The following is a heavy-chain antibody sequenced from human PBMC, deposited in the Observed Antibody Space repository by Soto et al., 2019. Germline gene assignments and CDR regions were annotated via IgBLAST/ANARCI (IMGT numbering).Heavy chain of an antibody. J-gene: IGHJ4*02. CDR2: IYYSGST. D-gene: IGHD6-19*01. V-gene: IGHV4-39*01. CDR1: GGSISSSSYY. CDR3: ARQLKGIAVADYFDY. Sequence: PSETLSLTCTVSGGSISSSSYYWGWIRQPPGKGLEWIGSIYYSGSTYYNPSLKSRVTISVDTSKNQFSLKLSSVTAADTAVYYCARQLKGIAVADYFDYWGQGTLVTVSS.